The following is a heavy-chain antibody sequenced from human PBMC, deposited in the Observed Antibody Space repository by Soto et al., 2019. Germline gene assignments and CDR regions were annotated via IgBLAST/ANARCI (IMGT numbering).Heavy chain of an antibody. J-gene: IGHJ4*02. V-gene: IGHV3-33*01. CDR1: GFTFSSYG. CDR3: ARLYDGRTDSRYGYGYYFDY. CDR2: IWYDGSNK. D-gene: IGHD5-18*01. Sequence: PGGSLRLSCAASGFTFSSYGMHWVRQAPGKGLEWVAVIWYDGSNKYYADSVKGRFTISRDNSKNTLYLQMNSLRAEDTAVYYCARLYDGRTDSRYGYGYYFDYWGQGSLVTVSS.